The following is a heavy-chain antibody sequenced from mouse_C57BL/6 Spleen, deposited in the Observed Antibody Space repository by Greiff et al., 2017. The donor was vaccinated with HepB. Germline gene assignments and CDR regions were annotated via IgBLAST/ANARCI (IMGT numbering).Heavy chain of an antibody. CDR3: ARSEVGAMDY. J-gene: IGHJ4*01. CDR1: GYTFTSYW. V-gene: IGHV1-53*01. CDR2: INPSKGGI. D-gene: IGHD1-1*02. Sequence: VQLQESGTELVKPGASVKLSCKASGYTFTSYWMHWVKQRPGQGLEWIGNINPSKGGINYNEKFKSKATMTVDKSSSTAYMQLSSLTSEDSAVYYCARSEVGAMDYWGQGTSVTVSS.